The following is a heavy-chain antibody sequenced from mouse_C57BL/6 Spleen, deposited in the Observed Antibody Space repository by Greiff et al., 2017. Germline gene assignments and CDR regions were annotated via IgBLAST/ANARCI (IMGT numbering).Heavy chain of an antibody. CDR3: ARVEYYGSSPYAMDD. CDR2: IDPSDSYT. Sequence: QVQLQQPGAELVMPGASVKLSCKASGYTFTSYWMHWVKQRPGQGLEWIGEIDPSDSYTNYNQKFKGKSTLTVDKSSSTAYMQLSSLTSEDSAVYYCARVEYYGSSPYAMDDWGQGTSVTVSS. CDR1: GYTFTSYW. D-gene: IGHD1-1*01. J-gene: IGHJ4*01. V-gene: IGHV1-69*01.